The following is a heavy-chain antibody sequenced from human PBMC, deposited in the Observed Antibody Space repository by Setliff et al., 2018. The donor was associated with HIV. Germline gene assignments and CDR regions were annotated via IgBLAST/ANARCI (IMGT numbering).Heavy chain of an antibody. V-gene: IGHV1-18*01. J-gene: IGHJ4*02. CDR1: GGTFSSYA. CDR3: ARDHDSSAYTYFDY. Sequence: ASVKVSCKASGGTFSSYAISWVRQAPGQGLEWMGGISAYNGNTNYAQRFQGRVTVTTDTSTSTAYMELRSLRSDDTAVYFCARDHDSSAYTYFDYWGQGTLVTVSS. D-gene: IGHD3-22*01. CDR2: ISAYNGNT.